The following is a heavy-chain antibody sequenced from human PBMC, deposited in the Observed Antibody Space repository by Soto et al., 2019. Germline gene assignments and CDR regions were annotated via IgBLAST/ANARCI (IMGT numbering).Heavy chain of an antibody. CDR3: AGTTSHHWLYMDV. V-gene: IGHV6-1*01. D-gene: IGHD1-1*01. CDR2: TYYRSRWYN. J-gene: IGHJ6*03. Sequence: SQTLSLTCAISGDSVSGNSAAWNWIRLSPSRGLEWLARTYYRSRWYNDYAVSVRSRITVNVDTSKNQFSLQLTSVTPEDTAIYYCAGTTSHHWLYMDVWGRGTTVTV. CDR1: GDSVSGNSAA.